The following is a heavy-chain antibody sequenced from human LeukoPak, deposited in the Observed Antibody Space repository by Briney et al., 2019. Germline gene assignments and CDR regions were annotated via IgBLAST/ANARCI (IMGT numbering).Heavy chain of an antibody. CDR2: IYYSGST. CDR1: GGSISSYY. Sequence: SETLSLTCTVSGGSISSYYWSWIRQPPGKGLEWIGYIYYSGSTNYNPSLKSRVTISVDTSKNQFSLKLSSVTAADTAVYYCARATDITIFGVVIRAPFDYWGQGTLVTVSS. D-gene: IGHD3-3*01. J-gene: IGHJ4*02. V-gene: IGHV4-59*12. CDR3: ARATDITIFGVVIRAPFDY.